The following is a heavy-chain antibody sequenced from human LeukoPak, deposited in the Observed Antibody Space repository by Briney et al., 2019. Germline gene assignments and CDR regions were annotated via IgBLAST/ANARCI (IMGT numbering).Heavy chain of an antibody. D-gene: IGHD4-23*01. CDR2: MKPKSGET. J-gene: IGHJ5*02. Sequence: ASVKVSCKASGYTLTNYNISWVRQATGQGLEWMGGMKPKSGETDYAEKLQGRDTMTRDTSINTAYMELSSLRYEDTAVYYCARDYGGKSGWFETWGEGTLGTVSS. CDR3: ARDYGGKSGWFET. V-gene: IGHV1-8*01. CDR1: GYTLTNYN.